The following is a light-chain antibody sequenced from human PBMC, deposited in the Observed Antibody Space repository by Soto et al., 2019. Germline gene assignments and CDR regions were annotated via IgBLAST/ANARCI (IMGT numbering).Light chain of an antibody. CDR3: CSFALRSTLI. CDR1: SSDVGNYNL. J-gene: IGLJ2*01. CDR2: EGG. Sequence: QSALTQPASVSGSPGQSITISCTGTSSDVGNYNLVSWYQQYPGKAPKLMIYEGGKRPSGVSNRFPGSKSGNTASLTISGLQAEDEADYYCCSFALRSTLIFGGGTKLTVL. V-gene: IGLV2-23*01.